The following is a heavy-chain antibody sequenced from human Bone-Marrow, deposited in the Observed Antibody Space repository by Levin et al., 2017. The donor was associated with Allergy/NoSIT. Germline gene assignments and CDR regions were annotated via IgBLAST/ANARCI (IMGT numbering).Heavy chain of an antibody. CDR1: GFTFNSYW. J-gene: IGHJ6*02. D-gene: IGHD6-13*01. CDR3: ASLWQQLVLGYGMDV. V-gene: IGHV3-7*01. CDR2: IKQDGSEK. Sequence: PGGSLRLSCEASGFTFNSYWMTWVRQAPGKGLEWVANIKQDGSEKYFVDSVKGRFTVSRDNAKNLLYLHMNSLRVEDTAVYYCASLWQQLVLGYGMDVWGQGTTVTVSS.